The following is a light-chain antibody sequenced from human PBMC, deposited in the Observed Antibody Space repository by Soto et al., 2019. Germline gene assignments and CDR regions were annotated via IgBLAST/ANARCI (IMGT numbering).Light chain of an antibody. V-gene: IGLV1-44*01. CDR2: TNT. CDR3: ARWDDSLNGPV. J-gene: IGLJ1*01. CDR1: SSNIESNT. Sequence: QSVLTQPPSASGTPGQRVTISCSGSSSNIESNTVYWYQHVPTTAPKLLIYTNTQRPSGVPDRFSGSKSGTSASLAISGLQSEDEADYYCARWDDSLNGPVFGTGTKVTVL.